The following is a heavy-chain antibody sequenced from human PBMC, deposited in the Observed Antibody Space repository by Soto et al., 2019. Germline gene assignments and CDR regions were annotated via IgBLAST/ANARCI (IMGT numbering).Heavy chain of an antibody. D-gene: IGHD2-21*01. V-gene: IGHV4-31*03. Sequence: SETLSLTCTVSGGSISSGGYYWSWIRQHPGKGLEWIGYIYYSGSTYYNPSLKSRVTISVDTSKNQFSLKLSSVTVADTAVYYCARVGDGYSFKSWGQGTLVTVSS. CDR3: ARVGDGYSFKS. CDR1: GGSISSGGYY. J-gene: IGHJ4*02. CDR2: IYYSGST.